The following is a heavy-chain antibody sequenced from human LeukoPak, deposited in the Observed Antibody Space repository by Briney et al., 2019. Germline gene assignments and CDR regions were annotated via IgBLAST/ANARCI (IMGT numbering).Heavy chain of an antibody. Sequence: GGSLRLSCAASGSIFSSYAMSWVRQAPGKGLEWVSYGGSGGSTYYADSVKGRFTVPRDNSKSTLYLQMNSLTAEDTAVYYCAKMRGQYYHSYYMDAWGKGTTVTVSS. V-gene: IGHV3-23*01. J-gene: IGHJ6*03. CDR2: GGSGGST. CDR3: AKMRGQYYHSYYMDA. CDR1: GSIFSSYA.